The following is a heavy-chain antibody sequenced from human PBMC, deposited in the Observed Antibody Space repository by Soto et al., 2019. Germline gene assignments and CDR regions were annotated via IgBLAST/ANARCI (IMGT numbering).Heavy chain of an antibody. V-gene: IGHV4-30-2*01. J-gene: IGHJ6*02. Sequence: QLQLQESGSGLIKPSQTPSLTCAVSGGSISTSDYTWSWIRQPPGRGLEWIGSVYHSGATHYMPSLKNRLTMSLDKSKNQFSLYLTSVTAADTAVYYCVRERTIFGVAPGGGVDVWGQGTTVTVSS. CDR1: GGSISTSDYT. CDR3: VRERTIFGVAPGGGVDV. D-gene: IGHD3-3*01. CDR2: VYHSGAT.